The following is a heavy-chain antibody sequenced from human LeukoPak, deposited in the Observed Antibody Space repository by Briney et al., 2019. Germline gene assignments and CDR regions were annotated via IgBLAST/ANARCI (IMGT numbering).Heavy chain of an antibody. D-gene: IGHD3-10*01. J-gene: IGHJ3*02. CDR2: ISTSSIYI. CDR3: ARGRHNSGSFDAFDI. V-gene: IGHV3-21*01. CDR1: GFTFRRSA. Sequence: PGGSLRLSCAASGFTFRRSAMTWVRQAPGKGLEWVSSISTSSIYIYYADSVKGRFTISRDNAKNSLYLQMNSLRVEDTAVYYCARGRHNSGSFDAFDIWGQGTMVTVSS.